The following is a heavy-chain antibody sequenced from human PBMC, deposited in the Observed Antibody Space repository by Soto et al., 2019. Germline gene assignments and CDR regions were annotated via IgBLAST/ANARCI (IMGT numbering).Heavy chain of an antibody. D-gene: IGHD3-22*01. CDR3: TSTYYYDSSGYYYSPPPFDY. CDR2: IRSKANSYAT. Sequence: EVQLVESGGGLVQPGGSLKLSCAASGFTFSGSAMHWVRQASGKGLEWVGRIRSKANSYATAYAASVKGRFTISRDDSKNTAYLQMKSLKTEDTAVYYCTSTYYYDSSGYYYSPPPFDYWGQGTLVTVSS. CDR1: GFTFSGSA. J-gene: IGHJ4*02. V-gene: IGHV3-73*02.